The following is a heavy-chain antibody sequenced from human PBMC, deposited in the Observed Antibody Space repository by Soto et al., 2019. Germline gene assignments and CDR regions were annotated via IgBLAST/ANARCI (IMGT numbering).Heavy chain of an antibody. CDR2: ICYSGST. CDR1: VFYISSKY. D-gene: IGHD3-3*01. Sequence: SETLSLTCTFAVFYISSKYWSWIRQPPGKGLERSGYICYSGSTKYNRSLKSRVTITVDTSKNQFSLKLSSVTAADTAVYYCGRDANSGWRGYYTFRGYYHGMDVRGQGTTVTLYS. CDR3: GRDANSGWRGYYTFRGYYHGMDV. J-gene: IGHJ6*02. V-gene: IGHV4-59*01.